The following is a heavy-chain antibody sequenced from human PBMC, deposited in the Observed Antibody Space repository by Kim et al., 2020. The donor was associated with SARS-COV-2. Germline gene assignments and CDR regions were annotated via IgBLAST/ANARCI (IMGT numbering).Heavy chain of an antibody. Sequence: ASVKVSCKASGYTFTSYGISWVRQAPGQGLEWMGWISAYNGNTNYAQKLQGRVTMTTDTSTSTAYMELRSLRSDDTAVYYCARGPANGYYDFWSGPTLTSDGMDVWGQGTTVTVSS. CDR2: ISAYNGNT. V-gene: IGHV1-18*01. J-gene: IGHJ6*02. CDR1: GYTFTSYG. CDR3: ARGPANGYYDFWSGPTLTSDGMDV. D-gene: IGHD3-3*01.